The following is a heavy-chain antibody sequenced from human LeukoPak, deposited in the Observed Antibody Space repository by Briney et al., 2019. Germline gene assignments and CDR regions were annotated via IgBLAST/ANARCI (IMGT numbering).Heavy chain of an antibody. J-gene: IGHJ4*02. CDR2: IYHSGST. CDR3: ARQRLYFDWLLWDY. D-gene: IGHD3-9*01. Sequence: PSETLSLTCAVSGGSISSSNWWSWVRQPPGKGLEWIGEIYHSGSTNYNPSLKSRVTISVDKSKNQFSLKLSSVAAADTAVYYCARQRLYFDWLLWDYWGQGTLVTVSS. CDR1: GGSISSSNW. V-gene: IGHV4-4*02.